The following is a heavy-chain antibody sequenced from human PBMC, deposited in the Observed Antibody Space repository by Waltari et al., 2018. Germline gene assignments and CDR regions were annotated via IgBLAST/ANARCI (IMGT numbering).Heavy chain of an antibody. CDR3: ARVAHTAMVTWVYYYYYMDV. J-gene: IGHJ6*03. CDR1: GYTFTSYG. V-gene: IGHV1-18*01. CDR2: ISAYNGNT. Sequence: QVQLVQSGAEVKKPGASVKVSCKASGYTFTSYGISWVRQAPGQGLEWMGWISAYNGNTNYAQKLQGRVTMTTDTSTSTAYMELRSLRSDDTAVYYCARVAHTAMVTWVYYYYYMDVWGKGTTVTVSS. D-gene: IGHD5-18*01.